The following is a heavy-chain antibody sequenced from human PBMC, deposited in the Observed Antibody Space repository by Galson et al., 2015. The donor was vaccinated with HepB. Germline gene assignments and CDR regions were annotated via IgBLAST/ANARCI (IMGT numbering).Heavy chain of an antibody. CDR3: ARDVDIVVVPGASCYYYYYGMDV. D-gene: IGHD2-2*03. Sequence: SLRLSCAASGFTFNSYSMNWVRQAPGKGLEWVSSTRSSSSYIYYADSVKGRFTISRDNARNSLYLQMNSLRAEDTAVYYCARDVDIVVVPGASCYYYYYGMDVWGQGTTVTVSS. CDR2: TRSSSSYI. J-gene: IGHJ6*02. CDR1: GFTFNSYS. V-gene: IGHV3-21*01.